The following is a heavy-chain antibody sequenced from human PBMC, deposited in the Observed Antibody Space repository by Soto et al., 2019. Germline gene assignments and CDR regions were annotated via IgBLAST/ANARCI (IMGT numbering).Heavy chain of an antibody. CDR1: GFSFSSYP. D-gene: IGHD3-10*01. J-gene: IGHJ4*02. CDR3: AKGGDNWFFDY. CDR2: IMGTGGKT. V-gene: IGHV3-23*01. Sequence: EVQLLESGGGLVQPGGSLTLSCAASGFSFSSYPMNWVRQAPGKGLESVAVIMGTGGKTYYADSVQGRFTISRDDSKRTVFLQMNSLRADDTATYYCAKGGDNWFFDYRGQGTLVTVTS.